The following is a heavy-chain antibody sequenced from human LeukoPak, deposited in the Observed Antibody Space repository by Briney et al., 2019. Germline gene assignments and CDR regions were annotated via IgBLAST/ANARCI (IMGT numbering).Heavy chain of an antibody. V-gene: IGHV4-59*01. CDR1: GGSISSYD. D-gene: IGHD4-23*01. Sequence: SETLSLTCTVSGGSISSYDWSWIRQPPGKELEWIGYIYKSGNTNYAPSLRSRVTISVDTSKNQFSLNLISVTAADTAVYYCARGSRNSVDYWGQGTLVTVSS. CDR2: IYKSGNT. CDR3: ARGSRNSVDY. J-gene: IGHJ4*02.